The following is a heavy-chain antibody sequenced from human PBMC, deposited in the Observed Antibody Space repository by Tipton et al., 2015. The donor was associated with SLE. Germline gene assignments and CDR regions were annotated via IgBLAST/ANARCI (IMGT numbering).Heavy chain of an antibody. V-gene: IGHV4-34*01. CDR3: ARGGWGGDFRY. CDR2: INHSGST. CDR1: GGSFSGYY. Sequence: LRLSCAVYGGSFSGYYWSWIRQPPGKGLEWIGEINHSGSTNYNPSLKSRVTISVDTSKNQFSLNLSSVTVADTAVYYSARGGWGGDFRYWGQGTLVTVSS. J-gene: IGHJ4*02. D-gene: IGHD6-19*01.